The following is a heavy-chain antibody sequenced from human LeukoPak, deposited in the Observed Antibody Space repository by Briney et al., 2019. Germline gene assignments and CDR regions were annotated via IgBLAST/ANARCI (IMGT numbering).Heavy chain of an antibody. CDR3: AKGDKYSSTWGSSRFGRAIDY. Sequence: GGSLRLSCAASGFTFSSYGMSWVRQAPGKGLEWVAFIRYDGSYRYYADSVKGRFTISRDTSKSTLYLQMNSLRAEDTAVYYCAKGDKYSSTWGSSRFGRAIDYWGQGTLVTVSS. CDR1: GFTFSSYG. V-gene: IGHV3-30*02. D-gene: IGHD6-13*01. J-gene: IGHJ4*02. CDR2: IRYDGSYR.